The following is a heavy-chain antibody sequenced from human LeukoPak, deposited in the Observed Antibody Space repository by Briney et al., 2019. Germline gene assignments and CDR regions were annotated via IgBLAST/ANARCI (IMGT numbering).Heavy chain of an antibody. CDR1: GFSVSSNY. J-gene: IGHJ3*02. V-gene: IGHV3-53*01. CDR3: ARGGGAYCGGDCWRAFDI. D-gene: IGHD2-21*02. CDR2: IYSGGST. Sequence: GGSLRLSYAASGFSVSSNYMSWVRQAPGKGLEWVSVIYSGGSTYYADSVKGRSTISRDKSKDTLYLQMNSLRVEDTAMYYCARGGGAYCGGDCWRAFDIWGQGTVVTVSS.